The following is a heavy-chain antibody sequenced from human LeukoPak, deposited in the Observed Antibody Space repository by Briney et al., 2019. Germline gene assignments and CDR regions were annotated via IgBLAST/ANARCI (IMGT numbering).Heavy chain of an antibody. D-gene: IGHD3-10*01. J-gene: IGHJ5*02. CDR1: GFTFSSYG. CDR2: ISYDGSYK. V-gene: IGHV3-30*03. Sequence: GGSLRLSCAASGFTFSSYGMHWVRQAPGKGLEWVAIISYDGSYKYYADSVKGRFTISRDNSKNSLYLQMNSLRAEDTAVYYCARVSAVLLWFRELEHNWFDPWGQGTLVTVSS. CDR3: ARVSAVLLWFRELEHNWFDP.